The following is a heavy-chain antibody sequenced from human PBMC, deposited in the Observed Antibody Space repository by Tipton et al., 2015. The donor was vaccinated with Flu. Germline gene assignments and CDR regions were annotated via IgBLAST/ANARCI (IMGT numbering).Heavy chain of an antibody. Sequence: LSLTCAASGFTFSDYYMSWIRQAPGKGLEWVSYISSSGSTIYYADSVKGRFTISRDNAKNSLYLQMNSLRAEDTAVYYCASLYCSGGSCYEYFQHWGQGTLVTVSS. D-gene: IGHD2-15*01. V-gene: IGHV3-11*04. CDR2: ISSSGSTI. CDR1: GFTFSDYY. J-gene: IGHJ1*01. CDR3: ASLYCSGGSCYEYFQH.